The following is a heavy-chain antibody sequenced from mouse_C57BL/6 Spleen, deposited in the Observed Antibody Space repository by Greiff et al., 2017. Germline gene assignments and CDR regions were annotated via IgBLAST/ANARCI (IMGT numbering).Heavy chain of an antibody. Sequence: DVHLVESGGGLVKPGGSLKLSCAASGFTFSSYTMSWVRQTPEKRLEWVATISGGGGNTYYPDSVKGRFTISRDNAKNTLYLQMSSLRSEDTALYYCARQGGYDLYYFDYWGQGTTLTVSS. CDR2: ISGGGGNT. J-gene: IGHJ2*01. D-gene: IGHD2-10*02. V-gene: IGHV5-9*01. CDR3: ARQGGYDLYYFDY. CDR1: GFTFSSYT.